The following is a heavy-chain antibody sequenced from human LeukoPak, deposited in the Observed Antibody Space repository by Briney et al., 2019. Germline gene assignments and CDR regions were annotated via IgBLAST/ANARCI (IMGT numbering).Heavy chain of an antibody. CDR1: GGSISSSSYY. CDR2: IYYSGST. Sequence: SETLSLTCTVSGGSISSSSYYWGWIRQPPGKGLEWIGSIYYSGSTYYNPSLKSRVTISVDTSKNQFSLKLSSVTAADTAVYYCARQREVAAAPDAFDIWGQGTMVTVSS. V-gene: IGHV4-39*01. J-gene: IGHJ3*02. CDR3: ARQREVAAAPDAFDI. D-gene: IGHD6-13*01.